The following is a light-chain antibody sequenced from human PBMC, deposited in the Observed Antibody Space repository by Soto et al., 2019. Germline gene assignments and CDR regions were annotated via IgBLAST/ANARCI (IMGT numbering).Light chain of an antibody. CDR1: QGINNF. CDR2: AAS. CDR3: QKYDIAPLT. J-gene: IGKJ3*01. Sequence: DIQMTQSPSSLSASVGDRVTITCRASQGINNFLAWYQQKPGKVPKLLIYAASTLQSGVPSRFIGSKSGTDFTLTINSLQPEDVGTYYCQKYDIAPLTFGPGTTVHVK. V-gene: IGKV1-27*01.